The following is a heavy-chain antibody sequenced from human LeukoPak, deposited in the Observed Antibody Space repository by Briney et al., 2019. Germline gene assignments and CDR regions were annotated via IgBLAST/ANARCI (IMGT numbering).Heavy chain of an antibody. D-gene: IGHD6-13*01. V-gene: IGHV4-39*07. J-gene: IGHJ5*02. Sequence: SETLSLNCTVSGGSISSSSYYWGWLRQPPGKGLEWIGSIYYSGSTYYNPSLKSRVTISVDTSKNQFSLKLSSVTAADAAVYYCARPFSAGTSWFDPWGQGTLVTVSS. CDR2: IYYSGST. CDR1: GGSISSSSYY. CDR3: ARPFSAGTSWFDP.